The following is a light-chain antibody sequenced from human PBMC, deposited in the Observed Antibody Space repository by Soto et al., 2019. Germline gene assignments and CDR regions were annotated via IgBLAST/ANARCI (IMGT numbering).Light chain of an antibody. J-gene: IGKJ2*01. CDR1: QSVSSY. Sequence: EIVLTQSPATVSFSPGERATLSCRASQSVSSYLAWYQQRPGQAPRLLIYDASTRATGIPARFSGSGSGTDFTLTISSLEPEDFAVYYCQQRSNWPPPYTLGQGTKLEIK. CDR2: DAS. CDR3: QQRSNWPPPYT. V-gene: IGKV3-11*01.